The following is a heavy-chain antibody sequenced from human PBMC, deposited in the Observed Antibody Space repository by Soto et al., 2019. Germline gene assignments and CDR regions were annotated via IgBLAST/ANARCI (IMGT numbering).Heavy chain of an antibody. CDR2: ISSTGGST. CDR3: ARAHDYDFWSGFLFYGMDV. Sequence: GGSLRLSCAASRFTFSNYAMSWVRQAPGKGLEWVSGISSTGGSTYYADSVKGRFAISRDNSKNTLDLQMSSLRAEDTAIYYCARAHDYDFWSGFLFYGMDVWGQGTTVTVSS. J-gene: IGHJ6*02. D-gene: IGHD3-3*01. V-gene: IGHV3-23*01. CDR1: RFTFSNYA.